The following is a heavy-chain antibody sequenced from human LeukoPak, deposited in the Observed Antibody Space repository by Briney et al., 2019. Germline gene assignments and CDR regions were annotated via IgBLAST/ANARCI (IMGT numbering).Heavy chain of an antibody. J-gene: IGHJ4*02. CDR3: AREGDGYNGFDY. CDR2: INPNSGGT. Sequence: GASVKVSCKASGYTFTSYDINWVRQATGQGLEWMGWINPNSGGTNYAQKFQGRVTMTRDTSISTAYMELSRLRSDGTAVYYCAREGDGYNGFDYWGQGTLVTVSS. D-gene: IGHD5-24*01. CDR1: GYTFTSYD. V-gene: IGHV1-2*02.